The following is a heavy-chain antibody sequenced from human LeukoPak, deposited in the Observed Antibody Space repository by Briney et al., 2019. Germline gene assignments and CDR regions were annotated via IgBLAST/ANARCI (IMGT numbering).Heavy chain of an antibody. CDR3: ARVGSGYDFFDY. CDR2: VYSSGST. Sequence: SETLSLTCTVSGGAISGYYWSWIRQPAGKGQEWLGRVYSSGSTKYNPSLESRVTMSVDTSKNQFSLKLNFVTAADTAVYYCARVGSGYDFFDYWGQGTLVTVSS. CDR1: GGAISGYY. V-gene: IGHV4-4*07. J-gene: IGHJ4*02. D-gene: IGHD3/OR15-3a*01.